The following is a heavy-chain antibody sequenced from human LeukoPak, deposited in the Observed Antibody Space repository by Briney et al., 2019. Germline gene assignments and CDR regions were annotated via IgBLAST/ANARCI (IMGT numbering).Heavy chain of an antibody. CDR2: ISGSGGSA. D-gene: IGHD6-13*01. Sequence: PGGSLRLSCAASGFTFSNYAMSWVRQAPGNGLELVSGISGSGGSANYADSVKGRFTISRDNPKNTLYLQMNSLRAEDTAVYYCAKDDRYSSRWYYFDCWGQGTLVTVSS. J-gene: IGHJ4*02. V-gene: IGHV3-23*01. CDR3: AKDDRYSSRWYYFDC. CDR1: GFTFSNYA.